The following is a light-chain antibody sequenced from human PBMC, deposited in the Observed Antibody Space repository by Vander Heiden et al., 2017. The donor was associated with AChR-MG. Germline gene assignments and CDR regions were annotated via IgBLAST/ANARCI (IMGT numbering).Light chain of an antibody. V-gene: IGLV2-14*01. CDR3: GSYTSSTTLGV. CDR2: DGS. CDR1: SSDVGGYDY. Sequence: HSALTQPASVSGSPGQPLTISCTGTSSDVGGYDYVSWYQQHPDKAPKLVIYDGSKRPSGVSNRFSGSKSGNTASLTISGLQAEDEADYYCGSYTSSTTLGVFGGGTKLTVL. J-gene: IGLJ3*02.